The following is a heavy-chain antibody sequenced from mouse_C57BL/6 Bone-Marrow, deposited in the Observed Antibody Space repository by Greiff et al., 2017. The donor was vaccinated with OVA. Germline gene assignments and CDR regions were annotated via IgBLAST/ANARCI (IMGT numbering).Heavy chain of an antibody. J-gene: IGHJ3*01. CDR2: IYPGDGDT. Sequence: QVQLKQSGPELVKPGASVKISCKASGYAFSSSWMNWVKQRPGKGLEWIGRIYPGDGDTNYNGKFKGKATLTADKSSSTAYMQLSSLTSEDSAVYFCARDLGVFAYWGQGTLVTVSA. CDR3: ARDLGVFAY. V-gene: IGHV1-82*01. CDR1: GYAFSSSW. D-gene: IGHD4-1*01.